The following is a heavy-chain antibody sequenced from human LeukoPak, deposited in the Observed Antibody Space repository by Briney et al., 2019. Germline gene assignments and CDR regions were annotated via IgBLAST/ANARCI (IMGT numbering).Heavy chain of an antibody. Sequence: SETLSLTCTVSGGSIISSNYYWGWIRQPPGKGLEWIGSIYYSGSTYHNPSLKSRVTISVDTSKTQFSLKLSSVTAADTAVYYCARQKFYSTGWYPNWFDPWGQGTLVTVSS. CDR2: IYYSGST. J-gene: IGHJ5*02. V-gene: IGHV4-39*01. D-gene: IGHD6-19*01. CDR3: ARQKFYSTGWYPNWFDP. CDR1: GGSIISSNYY.